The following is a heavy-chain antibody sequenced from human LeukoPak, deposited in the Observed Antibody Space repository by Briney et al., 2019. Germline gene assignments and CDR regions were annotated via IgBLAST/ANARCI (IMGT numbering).Heavy chain of an antibody. CDR1: GFTFNNYA. J-gene: IGHJ6*03. Sequence: GGSLRLSCAASGFTFNNYAMSWVRQAPGKGLEWVANIKQDGSEKYYVDSVKGRFTISRDNAKNPLYLQMNSLRAEDTAVYYCARDHEWLDQYYYYYYYMDVWGKGTTVTVSS. CDR2: IKQDGSEK. D-gene: IGHD5-12*01. CDR3: ARDHEWLDQYYYYYYYMDV. V-gene: IGHV3-7*01.